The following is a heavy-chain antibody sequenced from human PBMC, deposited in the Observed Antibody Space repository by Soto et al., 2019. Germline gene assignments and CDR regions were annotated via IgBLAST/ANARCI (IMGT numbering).Heavy chain of an antibody. CDR3: ARHIRGVSGDYFHN. CDR1: GDSIRSTRHY. Sequence: SETLSLTCTVSGDSIRSTRHYWGWIRQPPGKGLEWVGSIHYSGSSDSNPSLKSRVTTSIDTSANQFSLKLTSGTAADTAVYYCARHIRGVSGDYFHNWGRGPLVTVSS. D-gene: IGHD3-10*01. J-gene: IGHJ4*02. CDR2: IHYSGSS. V-gene: IGHV4-39*01.